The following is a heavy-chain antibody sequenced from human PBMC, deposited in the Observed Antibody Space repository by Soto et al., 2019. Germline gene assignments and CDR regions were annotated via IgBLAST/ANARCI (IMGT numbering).Heavy chain of an antibody. V-gene: IGHV4-31*03. CDR2: IYYSGST. J-gene: IGHJ6*03. CDR3: ARELYYYGSGSYYKYYYYMDV. CDR1: GGSISSGGYY. Sequence: SETLSLTCTVSGGSISSGGYYWSWIRQHPGKGLEWIGYIYYSGSTYYNPSLKSRVTISVDTSKNQFSLKLSSVTAADTAVYYCARELYYYGSGSYYKYYYYMDVWGKGTTVTVSS. D-gene: IGHD3-10*01.